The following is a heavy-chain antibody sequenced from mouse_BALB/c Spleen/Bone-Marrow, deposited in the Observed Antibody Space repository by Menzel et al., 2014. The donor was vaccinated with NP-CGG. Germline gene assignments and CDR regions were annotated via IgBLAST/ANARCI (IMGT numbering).Heavy chain of an antibody. Sequence: QVHVKQSGAELVRPGASVKVSCKASGYTFTSYWINWVKQRPGQGLEWIGNIYPSDSYTNYNQNFKDKATLTVDKSSSTAYMQLSSPTSEDSAVYYCTRQYGNYYAMDYWGQGTSVTASS. CDR1: GYTFTSYW. V-gene: IGHV1-69*02. CDR3: TRQYGNYYAMDY. D-gene: IGHD2-10*02. J-gene: IGHJ4*01. CDR2: IYPSDSYT.